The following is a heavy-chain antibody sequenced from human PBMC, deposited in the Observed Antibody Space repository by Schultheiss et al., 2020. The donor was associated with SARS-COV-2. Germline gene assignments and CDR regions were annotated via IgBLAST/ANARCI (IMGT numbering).Heavy chain of an antibody. Sequence: ASVKVSCKASGYTFTSYDINWVRQATGQGLEWMGWMNPNSGNTGYAQKFQGRVTMTRNTSISTAYMELSSLRSEDTAVYYCARDVQQQLLYYYMDVWGKGTTVTVSS. CDR3: ARDVQQQLLYYYMDV. CDR2: MNPNSGNT. J-gene: IGHJ6*03. V-gene: IGHV1-8*01. CDR1: GYTFTSYD. D-gene: IGHD6-13*01.